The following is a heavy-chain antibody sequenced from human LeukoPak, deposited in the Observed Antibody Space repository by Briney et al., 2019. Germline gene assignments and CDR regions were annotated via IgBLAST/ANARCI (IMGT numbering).Heavy chain of an antibody. CDR3: AREGCSSTICYANWFDP. J-gene: IGHJ5*02. CDR2: INSDGSST. Sequence: GGSLRLSSAASGFTFSSYWMHWVRHAPGKGPVWVSRINSDGSSTSYADSVKGRFTISRDNAKNTLYLQMNSLRAEDTAVYYSAREGCSSTICYANWFDPWGQGTLVTVSS. V-gene: IGHV3-74*01. CDR1: GFTFSSYW. D-gene: IGHD2-2*01.